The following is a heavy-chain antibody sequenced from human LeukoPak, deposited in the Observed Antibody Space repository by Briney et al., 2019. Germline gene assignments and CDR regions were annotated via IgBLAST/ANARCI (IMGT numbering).Heavy chain of an antibody. CDR3: AAWGLYNF. J-gene: IGHJ4*02. D-gene: IGHD1-26*01. CDR1: GLSLSDYW. V-gene: IGHV3-7*01. Sequence: GGSLRLSCAASGLSLSDYWMNWVRQAPGKGLEWVANINIRGGASLYVDCVRDRFTSSRDNAKNSLYLQISSLYVEDRAVYYCAAWGLYNFWGQGTLVTVSS. CDR2: INIRGGAS.